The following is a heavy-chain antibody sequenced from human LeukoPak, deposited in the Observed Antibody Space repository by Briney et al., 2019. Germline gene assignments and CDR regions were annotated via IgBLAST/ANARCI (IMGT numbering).Heavy chain of an antibody. CDR2: IYYSGST. Sequence: SETLSLTCTVSGGSISSYYWSWLRQPPGKGLEWIGYIYYSGSTNYNPSLKSRVTISVDTSKNQFSLKLSSVTATDTAVYYCARDAYYYDSSDAFDIWGQGTMVTVSS. CDR1: GGSISSYY. V-gene: IGHV4-59*01. D-gene: IGHD3-22*01. J-gene: IGHJ3*02. CDR3: ARDAYYYDSSDAFDI.